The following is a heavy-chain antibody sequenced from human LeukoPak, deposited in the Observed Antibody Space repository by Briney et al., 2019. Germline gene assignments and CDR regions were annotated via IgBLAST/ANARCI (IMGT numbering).Heavy chain of an antibody. CDR1: GYTLTGYY. CDR2: INPNSGGT. CDR3: ARLQTYYYGSGSSRVAFDI. J-gene: IGHJ3*02. V-gene: IGHV1-2*02. Sequence: ASVKVSCKASGYTLTGYYMHWVRQAPGQGLEWMGWINPNSGGTNYAQKFQGRVTMTRDTSISTAYMELSRLRSDDTAVYYCARLQTYYYGSGSSRVAFDIWGQGTMVTVSS. D-gene: IGHD3-10*01.